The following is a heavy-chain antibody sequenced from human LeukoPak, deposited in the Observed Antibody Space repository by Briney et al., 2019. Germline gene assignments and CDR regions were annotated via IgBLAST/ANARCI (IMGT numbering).Heavy chain of an antibody. CDR1: GYTFTGYY. Sequence: ASVKVSCKASGYTFTGYYMHWVRNAPGQGLEWVGWINPSNGSPTYAPKFQGRVTITTDTSISAADMELSGLTSDDTAVYYCVRVKSSGSFYAYWGQGSLVTVSS. V-gene: IGHV1-2*02. CDR2: INPSNGSP. CDR3: VRVKSSGSFYAY. D-gene: IGHD3-10*01. J-gene: IGHJ4*02.